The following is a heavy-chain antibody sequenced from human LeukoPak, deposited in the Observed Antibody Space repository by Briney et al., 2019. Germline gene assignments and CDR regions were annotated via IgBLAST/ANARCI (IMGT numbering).Heavy chain of an antibody. J-gene: IGHJ3*02. V-gene: IGHV4-59*01. CDR1: GGSISSYY. CDR3: ARVVLVGDAFDI. Sequence: PSETLSLTRTVSGGSISSYYWSWIRQPPGKGLEWIGYIYYSGSTNYNPSLRSRVTISVDTSKNQFSLKLSSVTAADTAVYYCARVVLVGDAFDIWGQGTMVTVSS. CDR2: IYYSGST.